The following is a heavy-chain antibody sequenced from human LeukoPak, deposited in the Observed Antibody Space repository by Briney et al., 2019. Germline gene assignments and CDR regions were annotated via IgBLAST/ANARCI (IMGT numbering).Heavy chain of an antibody. CDR3: ARDGYSSGWYPFDY. CDR2: IKQDGSEK. D-gene: IGHD6-19*01. J-gene: IGHJ4*02. V-gene: IGHV3-7*01. Sequence: PGGSLRLSRAASGFTFSSYWMSWVRQAPGKGLEWVANIKQDGSEKYYVDSVKGRFTISRDNAKNSLYLQMNSLRAEDTAVYYCARDGYSSGWYPFDYWGQGTLVTVSS. CDR1: GFTFSSYW.